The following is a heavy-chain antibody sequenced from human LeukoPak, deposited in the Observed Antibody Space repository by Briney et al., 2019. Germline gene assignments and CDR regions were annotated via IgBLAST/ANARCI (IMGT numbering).Heavy chain of an antibody. V-gene: IGHV1-2*02. Sequence: ASVKVSCKASGYTFTDYYIHWVRQAPGQGLEWMGWINSKTGGTNYAQKFQGRVTMTKETSISTAYMDLSSLSSDDTAVYYCARDRPASTVTPPGVYWGQGILVIVSS. J-gene: IGHJ4*02. D-gene: IGHD4-17*01. CDR2: INSKTGGT. CDR1: GYTFTDYY. CDR3: ARDRPASTVTPPGVY.